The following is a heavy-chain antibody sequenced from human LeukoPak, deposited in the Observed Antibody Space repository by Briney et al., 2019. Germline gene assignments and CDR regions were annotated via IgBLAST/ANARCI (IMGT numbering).Heavy chain of an antibody. J-gene: IGHJ4*02. D-gene: IGHD5-18*01. Sequence: SETLSLTCTVSGGSISSYYWSWIRQPPGKGLEWIGYIYYSGSTNYNPSLKSRVTISMDKSKNQLSLKLNFVTAADTAVYYCARDRGGYTYSHDYWGQGTLVTVST. CDR1: GGSISSYY. V-gene: IGHV4-59*12. CDR2: IYYSGST. CDR3: ARDRGGYTYSHDY.